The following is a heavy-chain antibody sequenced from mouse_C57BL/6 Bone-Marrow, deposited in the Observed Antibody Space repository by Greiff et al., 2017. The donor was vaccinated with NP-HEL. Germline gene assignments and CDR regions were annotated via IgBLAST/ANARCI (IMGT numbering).Heavy chain of an antibody. CDR1: GYTFTSYW. CDR3: ARNYGSSYFAY. V-gene: IGHV1-50*01. Sequence: VQLQQPGAELVKPGASVKLSCKASGYTFTSYWMQWVKQRPGQGLEWIGEIDPSDSYTNYNQKFKGKATLTVDTSSSTAYMQLSSLTSEDSAVYYCARNYGSSYFAYWGQGTLVTVSA. D-gene: IGHD1-1*01. J-gene: IGHJ3*01. CDR2: IDPSDSYT.